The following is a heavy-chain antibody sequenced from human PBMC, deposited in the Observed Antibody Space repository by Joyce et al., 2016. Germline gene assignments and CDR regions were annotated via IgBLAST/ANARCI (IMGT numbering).Heavy chain of an antibody. CDR3: ARDLGYFDY. V-gene: IGHV3-21*01. CDR2: INSGTPYK. Sequence: EVHLVESGGGLVKPGGSLRLSCAASGFTCSNYNMNWVRQAPWKGLEWVSSINSGTPYKYYADSVQGRFTISRDNAKNSLYLQMNSLRAEDTAVYYCARDLGYFDYWGQGTLVTVSS. CDR1: GFTCSNYN. J-gene: IGHJ4*02.